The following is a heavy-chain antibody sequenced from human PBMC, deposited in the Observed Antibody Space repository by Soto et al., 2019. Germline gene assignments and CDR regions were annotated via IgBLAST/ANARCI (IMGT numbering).Heavy chain of an antibody. V-gene: IGHV3-30-3*01. Sequence: LRLSCAASGFTFSSYAMHWVRQAPGKGLEWVAVISYDGSNKYYADSVKGRFTISRDNSKNTLYLQMNSLRAEDTAVYYCARGADIVVVVAARPWYYGMDVWGQGTTVTVSS. CDR3: ARGADIVVVVAARPWYYGMDV. D-gene: IGHD2-15*01. CDR1: GFTFSSYA. CDR2: ISYDGSNK. J-gene: IGHJ6*02.